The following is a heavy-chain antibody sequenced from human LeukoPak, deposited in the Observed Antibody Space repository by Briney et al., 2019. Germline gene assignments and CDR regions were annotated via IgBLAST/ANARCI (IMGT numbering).Heavy chain of an antibody. Sequence: PSETLSLTCTVSGGSISGNYYWSWIRQPAGKGLEWIGRISPSGSTKYNPSLKSRVTISVDTSKNQFSLRLSPVTAADPAVYYCAREFWNYRSGNLQAFHIWGQGTLVTVSS. CDR2: ISPSGST. CDR3: AREFWNYRSGNLQAFHI. CDR1: GGSISGNYY. D-gene: IGHD3-10*01. V-gene: IGHV4-61*02. J-gene: IGHJ3*02.